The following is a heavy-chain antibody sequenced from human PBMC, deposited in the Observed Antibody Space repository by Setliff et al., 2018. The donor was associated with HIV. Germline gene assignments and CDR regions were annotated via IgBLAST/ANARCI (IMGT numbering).Heavy chain of an antibody. CDR1: GYTFTDYF. CDR3: ARQLSNSLES. Sequence: ASVKVSCKASGYTFTDYFIHWVRQAPGQGLEWMGWIGPRIGDTKIPQRFKGRVTMTRDTSINTAYMELSGLRSDDTAVYYCARQLSNSLESWGQGTPVTVPQ. D-gene: IGHD1-1*01. J-gene: IGHJ4*02. V-gene: IGHV1-2*02. CDR2: IGPRIGDT.